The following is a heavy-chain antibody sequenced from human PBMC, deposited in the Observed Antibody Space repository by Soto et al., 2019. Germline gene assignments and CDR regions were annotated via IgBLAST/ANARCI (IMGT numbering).Heavy chain of an antibody. CDR1: GFTFTSYT. CDR3: AKVQGTFH. Sequence: DVQLLESGGGLVQPGGSLRLSCAASGFTFTSYTMTWARQAPEKGLEWVSSIDESGVHTHYADSVKDRFTISRDNSRDTLYLQMHSLRAEDTAVYYCAKVQGTFHWGQGTLVTVSS. D-gene: IGHD1-1*01. J-gene: IGHJ4*02. CDR2: IDESGVHT. V-gene: IGHV3-23*01.